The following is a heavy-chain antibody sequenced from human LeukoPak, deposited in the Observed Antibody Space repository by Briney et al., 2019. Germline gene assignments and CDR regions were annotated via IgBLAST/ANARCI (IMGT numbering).Heavy chain of an antibody. CDR3: ARTSYYYDSSGYYYYFDY. CDR2: TRGTT. J-gene: IGHJ4*02. D-gene: IGHD3-22*01. V-gene: IGHV4-4*09. Sequence: TRGTTIYIPSLTPPLTISVDTSKNQFSLTLSSVTAADTAVYYCARTSYYYDSSGYYYYFDYWGQGTLVTVSS.